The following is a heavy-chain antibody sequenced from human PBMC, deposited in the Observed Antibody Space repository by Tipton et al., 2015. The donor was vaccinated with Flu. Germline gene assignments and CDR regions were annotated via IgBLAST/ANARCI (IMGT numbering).Heavy chain of an antibody. D-gene: IGHD2-15*01. V-gene: IGHV1-18*04. CDR1: GYTFATYG. CDR3: ARPQAGYCTGGSCSTYFYMDV. CDR2: ISAYNGNT. Sequence: QSGPEVKKPGASVKVSCKASGYTFATYGITWVRQAPGQGLEWMGWISAYNGNTNYAQKLQGRVTMTTDTSTSTAYMELRSLRSDDTAVYYCARPQAGYCTGGSCSTYFYMDVWGKGTTVTVS. J-gene: IGHJ6*03.